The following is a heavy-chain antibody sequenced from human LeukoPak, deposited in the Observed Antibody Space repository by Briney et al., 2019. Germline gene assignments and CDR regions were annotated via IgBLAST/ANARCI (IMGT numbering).Heavy chain of an antibody. CDR2: VFTSGKT. J-gene: IGHJ3*02. D-gene: IGHD2-2*01. CDR3: ARGVGYCSSTSCYPDAFDI. CDR1: GVSMTIGGYY. Sequence: SETLSLTCTVSGVSMTIGGYYWTWIRQPAGKGLEWLGRVFTSGKTDYNPSLKSRVTISVDTSKNQFSLKLSSVTAADTAVYYCARGVGYCSSTSCYPDAFDIWGQGTMVTVSS. V-gene: IGHV4-61*02.